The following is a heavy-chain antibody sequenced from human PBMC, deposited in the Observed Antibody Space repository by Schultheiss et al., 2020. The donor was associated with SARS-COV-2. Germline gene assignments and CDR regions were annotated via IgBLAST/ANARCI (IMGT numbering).Heavy chain of an antibody. J-gene: IGHJ4*02. Sequence: GGSLRLSCAASGFTFDDYAMHWVRQAPGKGLEWVSGISWNSGSIGYADSVKGRFTISRDNAKNSLYLQMNSLRAEDTALYYCAKGYYYDSSGYYYDCYFDYWGQGTLVTVSS. V-gene: IGHV3-9*01. CDR3: AKGYYYDSSGYYYDCYFDY. CDR2: ISWNSGSI. CDR1: GFTFDDYA. D-gene: IGHD3-22*01.